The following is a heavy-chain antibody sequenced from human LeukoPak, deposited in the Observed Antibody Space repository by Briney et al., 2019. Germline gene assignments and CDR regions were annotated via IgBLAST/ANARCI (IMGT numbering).Heavy chain of an antibody. CDR3: ARGNDQMVPGYYFDY. CDR1: GDSIRRGRSF. CDR2: ISSTGSA. Sequence: PSETLSLTCTVSGDSIRRGRSFWSWIRQHPVEGLEWIGYISSTGSAYYNPSLRSRVTISQDTSKSQFSLKMISVTAADTAVYYCARGNDQMVPGYYFDYWARDPWSPSPQ. J-gene: IGHJ4*02. V-gene: IGHV4-31*03. D-gene: IGHD1-1*01.